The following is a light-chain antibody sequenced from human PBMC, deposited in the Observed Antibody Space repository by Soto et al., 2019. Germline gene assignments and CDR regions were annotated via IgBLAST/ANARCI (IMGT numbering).Light chain of an antibody. V-gene: IGLV1-47*01. Sequence: QSVLTQPPSASGTPGQRVTISCSGSSSNIGSHYVYWYQQLPGTAPKVLLYRNNQRPSGVPDRFSGSKSGTSASLAISGLRYEDEADYYCATWDDSLSVLFGGGTKVTVL. J-gene: IGLJ2*01. CDR2: RNN. CDR3: ATWDDSLSVL. CDR1: SSNIGSHY.